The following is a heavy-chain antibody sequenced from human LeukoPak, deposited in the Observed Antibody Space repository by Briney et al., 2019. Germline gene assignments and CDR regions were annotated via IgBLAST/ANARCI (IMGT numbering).Heavy chain of an antibody. J-gene: IGHJ6*03. CDR2: INPNSGGT. CDR1: GYTFTGYY. D-gene: IGHD1-26*01. CDR3: ARSEPFPYYMDV. Sequence: ASVKVSCKASGYTFTGYYLHWVRQAPGQGLEWMGWINPNSGGTNYAQKFQGRVTMTRDTSINTAYMELRRLRSDDTAVYYCARSEPFPYYMDVWGKGTTVTVSS. V-gene: IGHV1-2*02.